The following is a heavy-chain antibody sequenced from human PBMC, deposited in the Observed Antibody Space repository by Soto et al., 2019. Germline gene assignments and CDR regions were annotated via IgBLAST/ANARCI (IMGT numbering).Heavy chain of an antibody. J-gene: IGHJ6*02. D-gene: IGHD2-15*01. CDR1: VFTFRGYW. Sequence: GSLRLSCGGSVFTFRGYWMHWVRQSPGKGLVWVSRINSDGTTTAYADSVKGRFTISRDNSKNTLFLQMTSLRADDTAVYYCTHCRGESCHGGYFGMDVWGQGTTVTV. V-gene: IGHV3-74*01. CDR2: INSDGTTT. CDR3: THCRGESCHGGYFGMDV.